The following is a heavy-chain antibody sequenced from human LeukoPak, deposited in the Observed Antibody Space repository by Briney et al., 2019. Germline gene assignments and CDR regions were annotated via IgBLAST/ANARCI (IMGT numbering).Heavy chain of an antibody. J-gene: IGHJ6*03. D-gene: IGHD1-26*01. Sequence: PSETLSLTCSVSGGSISSYYWSWIRQPPGKGLEWIGYTYYSGSTKYNSSLKSRVTISVDTSKNQFSLKLSSVTAADTAVYYCARAVGDTNYNYYYMDVWGKGTTVTVSS. CDR3: ARAVGDTNYNYYYMDV. V-gene: IGHV4-59*01. CDR1: GGSISSYY. CDR2: TYYSGST.